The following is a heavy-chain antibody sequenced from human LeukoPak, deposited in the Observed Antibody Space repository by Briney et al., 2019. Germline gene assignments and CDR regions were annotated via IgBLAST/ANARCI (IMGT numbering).Heavy chain of an antibody. CDR2: INPNSGDT. J-gene: IGHJ4*02. Sequence: ASVKVSCKTSGYTLTGHYMHWVRQAPGQGLEWMGWINPNSGDTNYAQKFQGRVTMTRDTSISTAYMELSSLRSDDTAVYYCARDRDNSGDYWGQGTLVSVSS. D-gene: IGHD6-19*01. CDR3: ARDRDNSGDY. CDR1: GYTLTGHY. V-gene: IGHV1-2*02.